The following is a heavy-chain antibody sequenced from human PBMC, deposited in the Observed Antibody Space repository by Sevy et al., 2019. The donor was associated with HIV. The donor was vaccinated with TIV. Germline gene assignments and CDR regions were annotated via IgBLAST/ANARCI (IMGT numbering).Heavy chain of an antibody. CDR3: ARSTYSSNSGWALDI. CDR1: GYTFTGYY. J-gene: IGHJ3*02. Sequence: ASVKVSCKASGYTFTGYYMHWVRQAPGQGLEWMGRINPSSGGTIYAQRFQGRVTMTRDTSISRAYMELSRLRSDETAVYYCARSTYSSNSGWALDIWGQGTKVTVSS. D-gene: IGHD6-13*01. V-gene: IGHV1-2*06. CDR2: INPSSGGT.